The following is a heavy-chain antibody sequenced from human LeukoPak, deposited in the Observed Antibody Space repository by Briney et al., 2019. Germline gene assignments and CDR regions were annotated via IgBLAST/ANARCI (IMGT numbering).Heavy chain of an antibody. D-gene: IGHD3-22*01. J-gene: IGHJ4*02. CDR3: ARGGPTQYYYDSSGYWFDY. CDR2: INPSGGST. Sequence: ASVKVSCKASGYTFTSYYMHWVRQAPGQGPEWMGIINPSGGSTSYAQKFQGRVTMTRDTSTSTVYMELSSLRSEDTAVYYCARGGPTQYYYDSSGYWFDYWGQGTLVTVSS. CDR1: GYTFTSYY. V-gene: IGHV1-46*01.